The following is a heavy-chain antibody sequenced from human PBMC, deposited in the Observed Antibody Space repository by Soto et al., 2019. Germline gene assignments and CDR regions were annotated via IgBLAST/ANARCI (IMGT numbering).Heavy chain of an antibody. CDR3: ARSGSVPYYYYGLDV. D-gene: IGHD1-26*01. Sequence: QVQLVQSGAEVRKPGASVKVSCKTSGYTFSRSGISWVRQAPGQGLEWMGWISTYNGDANYAQKRQGRVTMTTDTSTSTAFMELGSLTSDDTAVYYCARSGSVPYYYYGLDVWGQGTTVTVSS. V-gene: IGHV1-18*01. J-gene: IGHJ6*02. CDR1: GYTFSRSG. CDR2: ISTYNGDA.